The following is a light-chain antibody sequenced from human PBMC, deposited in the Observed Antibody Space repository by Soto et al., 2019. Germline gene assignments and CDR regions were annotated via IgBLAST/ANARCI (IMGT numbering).Light chain of an antibody. CDR3: SSYTSSSPV. CDR2: QVS. V-gene: IGLV2-14*01. CDR1: SSDVGGYNY. Sequence: QSALTQPASVSGSPGQSSTISCTGTSSDVGGYNYVSWYQQHPGKAPKLMIYQVSNRPSGVSKRFSGSKSGNTASLTISGLQAEDEADYYCSSYTSSSPVFVGGTKLTVL. J-gene: IGLJ2*01.